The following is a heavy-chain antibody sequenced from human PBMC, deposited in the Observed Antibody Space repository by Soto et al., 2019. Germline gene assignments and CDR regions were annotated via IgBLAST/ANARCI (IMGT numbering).Heavy chain of an antibody. V-gene: IGHV4-39*01. Sequence: SETLSLTCSVSGVSISSSNLWVWIRQPPGKGLEWIGNVYYRGNNYYNPSLKSRVTISVDTSKNQFSLKLSSVTAADTAVYYCATFYGDYVSYWGQGTLVTVSS. CDR3: ATFYGDYVSY. CDR2: VYYRGNN. CDR1: GVSISSSNL. J-gene: IGHJ4*02. D-gene: IGHD4-17*01.